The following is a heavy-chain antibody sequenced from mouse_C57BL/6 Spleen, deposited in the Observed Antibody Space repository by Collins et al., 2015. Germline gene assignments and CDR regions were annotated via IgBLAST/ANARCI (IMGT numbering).Heavy chain of an antibody. J-gene: IGHJ1*01. Sequence: EVMLVESGGGLVKPGGPLKLSCAASGFTFSDYYMYWVRQTPEKRLEWVATISDGGSYTYYPDSVKGRFTISRDNAKNNLYLQMSSLKSEDTAMYYCARDGNYWYFDVWGAGTTVTVSS. CDR3: ARDGNYWYFDV. D-gene: IGHD2-1*01. CDR1: GFTFSDYY. V-gene: IGHV5-4*02. CDR2: ISDGGSYT.